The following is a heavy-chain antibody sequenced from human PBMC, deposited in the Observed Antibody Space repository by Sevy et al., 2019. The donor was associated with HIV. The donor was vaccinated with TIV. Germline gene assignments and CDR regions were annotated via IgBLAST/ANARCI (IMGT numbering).Heavy chain of an antibody. CDR2: IYYSGST. J-gene: IGHJ3*02. CDR1: GGSISSSSYY. V-gene: IGHV4-39*02. CDR3: ERRGDTMIVRGAFDI. D-gene: IGHD3-22*01. Sequence: SETLSLTCTVSGGSISSSSYYWGWIRQPPGKGLEWIGSIYYSGSTYYNPSLKSRVTISVDTSKNHFSLKLSSVTAADTAVYYCERRGDTMIVRGAFDIWGQGTMVTVSS.